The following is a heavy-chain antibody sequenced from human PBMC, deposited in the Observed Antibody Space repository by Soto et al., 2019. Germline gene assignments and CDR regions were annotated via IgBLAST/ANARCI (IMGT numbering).Heavy chain of an antibody. D-gene: IGHD3-22*01. Sequence: PSETLSLTCAVSGYSTSSGYYWGWIRQPPGKGLEWIGSIYHTGSTYYNPSLKSRVTISVDTAKNQFSLKLSSVTATDTAVYYCEREHYDTHFPHDSWGQGTLVTVSS. CDR1: GYSTSSGYY. V-gene: IGHV4-38-2*01. CDR2: IYHTGST. J-gene: IGHJ5*01. CDR3: EREHYDTHFPHDS.